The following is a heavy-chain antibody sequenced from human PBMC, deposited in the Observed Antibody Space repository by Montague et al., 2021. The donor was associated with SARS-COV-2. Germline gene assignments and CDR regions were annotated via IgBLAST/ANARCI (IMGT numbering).Heavy chain of an antibody. CDR3: ARGRVEITMIAVVFTGGIYYYDY. D-gene: IGHD3-22*01. Sequence: SETLSLACAVYGGSFSGYDWSWIRQSPGKGLEWIGEIDHSGSTKYNPSLKSRLTLSVDTSKNQFSLKLSSVTAADTAVYYCARGRVEITMIAVVFTGGIYYYDYWGRGTPVTVSS. CDR2: IDHSGST. J-gene: IGHJ4*02. CDR1: GGSFSGYD. V-gene: IGHV4-34*01.